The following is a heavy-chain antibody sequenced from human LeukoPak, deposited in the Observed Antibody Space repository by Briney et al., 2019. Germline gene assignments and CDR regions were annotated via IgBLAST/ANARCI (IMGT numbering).Heavy chain of an antibody. CDR2: ISGNGGTT. J-gene: IGHJ4*02. Sequence: GGSLRLSCAASGFTFSSYAMSWVRQAPGKGLEWVSAISGNGGTTYYADSVKGRFTISRDNSKNTLYLQMNSWRAETTAVYYVAKPRYYYCPFAYWGQGNLVTVS. CDR3: AKPRYYYCPFAY. D-gene: IGHD3-10*01. CDR1: GFTFSSYA. V-gene: IGHV3-23*01.